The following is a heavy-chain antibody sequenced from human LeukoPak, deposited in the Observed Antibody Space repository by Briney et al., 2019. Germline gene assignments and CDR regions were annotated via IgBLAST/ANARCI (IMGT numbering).Heavy chain of an antibody. CDR1: GYTFTSYG. CDR3: ARTDYYDSSGYYYSHAAFDI. D-gene: IGHD3-22*01. V-gene: IGHV1-18*01. CDR2: ISAYNGNT. Sequence: ASVKVSCKASGYTFTSYGISWVRQAPGQGLEWMGWISAYNGNTNYAQKLQGRVTMTTDTSTSTAYVELRSLRSDDTAVYYCARTDYYDSSGYYYSHAAFDIWGQGTMVTVSS. J-gene: IGHJ3*02.